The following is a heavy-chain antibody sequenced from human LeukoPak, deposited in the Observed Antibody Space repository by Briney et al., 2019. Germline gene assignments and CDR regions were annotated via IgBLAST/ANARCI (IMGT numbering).Heavy chain of an antibody. J-gene: IGHJ6*03. CDR3: ARDGKYSGSYRGYYYYYYYMDV. CDR1: GFTFSSYS. Sequence: PGGSLRLSCAASGFTFSSYSMNWVRQAPGKGLEWVSSISSSSSYIYYADSVKGRFTISRDNAKNSLYLQMNSLRAEDTAVYYCARDGKYSGSYRGYYYYYYYMDVWGKGTTVTVSS. D-gene: IGHD1-26*01. V-gene: IGHV3-21*01. CDR2: ISSSSSYI.